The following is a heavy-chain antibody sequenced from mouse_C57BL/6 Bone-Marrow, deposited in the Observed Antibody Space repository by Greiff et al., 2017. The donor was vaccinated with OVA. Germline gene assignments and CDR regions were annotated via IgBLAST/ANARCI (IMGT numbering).Heavy chain of an antibody. CDR1: GYTFTSYW. D-gene: IGHD2-3*01. J-gene: IGHJ2*01. Sequence: QVQLQQPGAELVRPGTSVKLSCKASGYTFTSYWMHWVKQRPGQGLEWIGVIDPSDSYTNYNQKFKGKATLTVDTSSSKAYMQLSSLKSEDSAVYSCARGGWLLSLDYWGQGTTLTVSS. V-gene: IGHV1-59*01. CDR2: IDPSDSYT. CDR3: ARGGWLLSLDY.